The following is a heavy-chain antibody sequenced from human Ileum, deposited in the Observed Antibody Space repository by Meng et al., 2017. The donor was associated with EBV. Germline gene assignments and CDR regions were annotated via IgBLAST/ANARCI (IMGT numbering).Heavy chain of an antibody. Sequence: QESRPALGKTSGPLSSTCTVSSGLIRGNLYYGGWIRQPPGKGLEWIGSMYNAGTTYYTPSLKSRVTMSVDESTNQCSLNLSSVTAADTAVYYCARGERVRGVLAYFDNWGQGTLVTVSS. CDR2: MYNAGTT. CDR3: ARGERVRGVLAYFDN. V-gene: IGHV4-39*07. D-gene: IGHD3-10*01. CDR1: SGLIRGNLYY. J-gene: IGHJ4*02.